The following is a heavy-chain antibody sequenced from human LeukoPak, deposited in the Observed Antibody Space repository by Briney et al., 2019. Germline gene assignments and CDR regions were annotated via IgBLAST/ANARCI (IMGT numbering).Heavy chain of an antibody. CDR3: ARDRLWVYAFDI. CDR1: GYSISSGYY. CDR2: IYHSGST. Sequence: SETLSLTCTVSGYSISSGYYWGWIRQPPGKGLEWIGSIYHSGSTYYNPSLKSRVTISVDTSKNQFSLKLSSVTAADTAVYYCARDRLWVYAFDIWGQGTMVTVSS. J-gene: IGHJ3*02. V-gene: IGHV4-38-2*02. D-gene: IGHD1-26*01.